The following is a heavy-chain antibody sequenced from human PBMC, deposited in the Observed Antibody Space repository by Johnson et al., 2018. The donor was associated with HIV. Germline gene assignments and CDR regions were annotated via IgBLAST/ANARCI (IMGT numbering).Heavy chain of an antibody. D-gene: IGHD6-6*01. Sequence: VQLVESGGRVVRPGGSLRLSCAASGFTFHDYGMTWVRQAPGKGLEWVSGINWSGSSTDYADSVKGRFTISRDHAKSSLYLQMNSLRPDETAVYYCARGDGAARPGDDAFDIWGQGTVVTVSS. CDR3: ARGDGAARPGDDAFDI. CDR1: GFTFHDYG. CDR2: INWSGSST. V-gene: IGHV3-20*04. J-gene: IGHJ3*02.